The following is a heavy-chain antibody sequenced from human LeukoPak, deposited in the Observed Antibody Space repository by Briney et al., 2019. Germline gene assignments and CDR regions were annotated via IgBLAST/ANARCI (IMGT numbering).Heavy chain of an antibody. CDR3: AKGPPQWLVYYFDY. CDR2: ISYDGSNK. Sequence: GRSLRLSCVASGFTFSSYAMHWVRQAPGKGLEWVAVISYDGSNKYYADSVKGRFTISRDNSKSTLYLQMNSLRTEDTAVYYCAKGPPQWLVYYFDYWGQGTLVTVSS. V-gene: IGHV3-30*18. D-gene: IGHD6-19*01. CDR1: GFTFSSYA. J-gene: IGHJ4*02.